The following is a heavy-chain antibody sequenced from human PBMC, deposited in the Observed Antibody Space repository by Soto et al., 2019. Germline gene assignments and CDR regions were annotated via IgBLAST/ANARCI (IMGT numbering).Heavy chain of an antibody. V-gene: IGHV3-30*18. D-gene: IGHD6-19*01. Sequence: QVQLVDSGGGVVQPGRSLRLSCAASGFTFSSYGMHWVRQAPGKGLEWVAVISYDGSNKYYADSVKGRFTISRDNSKNTLYLQMNSLRAEDTAVYYCAKGHSSGWQYFDYWGQGTLVTVSS. CDR2: ISYDGSNK. CDR1: GFTFSSYG. J-gene: IGHJ4*02. CDR3: AKGHSSGWQYFDY.